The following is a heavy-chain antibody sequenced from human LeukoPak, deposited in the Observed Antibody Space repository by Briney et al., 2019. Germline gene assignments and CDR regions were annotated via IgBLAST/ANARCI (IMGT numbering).Heavy chain of an antibody. CDR3: ARGPMIVLYYMDV. Sequence: PGGSLRLSCAASGFTFSSYAMHWVRQAPGKGVEWVAVISYDGSNKYYADSVKGRFTISRDNSKNTLYLQMNSLRAEDTAVYYCARGPMIVLYYMDVWGKGTTVTVSS. J-gene: IGHJ6*03. D-gene: IGHD3-22*01. CDR2: ISYDGSNK. CDR1: GFTFSSYA. V-gene: IGHV3-30*01.